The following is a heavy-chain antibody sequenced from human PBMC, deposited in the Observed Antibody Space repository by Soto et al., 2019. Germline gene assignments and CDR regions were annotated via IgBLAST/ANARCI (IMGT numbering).Heavy chain of an antibody. CDR3: ARGYSSSWNWFDP. J-gene: IGHJ5*02. CDR2: IYHSGST. D-gene: IGHD6-13*01. Sequence: SETLSLTCAVSGGSISSSNWWSWVRQPPGKGLEWIGEIYHSGSTNYNPSLKSRVTISVGKSKNQFSLKLSSVTAADTAVYYCARGYSSSWNWFDPWGQGTLVTVSS. V-gene: IGHV4-4*02. CDR1: GGSISSSNW.